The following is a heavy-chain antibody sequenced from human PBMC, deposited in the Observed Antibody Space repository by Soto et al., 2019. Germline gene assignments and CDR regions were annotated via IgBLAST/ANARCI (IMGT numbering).Heavy chain of an antibody. D-gene: IGHD3-22*01. CDR3: ARDHHSYYDTSGYYPYFDF. V-gene: IGHV4-61*01. Sequence: SETLSLTCTVSGGSVNTAPYHWSWIRQSPRNGLEWIGNIYYTGSTNYNPSFESRVAISLDTSNNQFSLRLTSLTAADTAVYFCARDHHSYYDTSGYYPYFDFWGQGTLVTV. CDR1: GGSVNTAPYH. J-gene: IGHJ4*02. CDR2: IYYTGST.